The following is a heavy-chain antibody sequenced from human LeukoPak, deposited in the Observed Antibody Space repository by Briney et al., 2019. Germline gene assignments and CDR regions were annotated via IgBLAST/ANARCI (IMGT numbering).Heavy chain of an antibody. CDR1: GFTFSSYG. CDR2: IRYDGSNK. D-gene: IGHD3-10*01. Sequence: GGSLRLSCAASGFTFSSYGMHWVRQAPGKGLEWVAFIRYDGSNKYYADSVKGRFTISRDNSKNTLYLQMNSLRAEDTAVYYCAKDGAHYYGSGSYYSQIGSPVYWGQGTLVTVSS. V-gene: IGHV3-30*02. J-gene: IGHJ4*02. CDR3: AKDGAHYYGSGSYYSQIGSPVY.